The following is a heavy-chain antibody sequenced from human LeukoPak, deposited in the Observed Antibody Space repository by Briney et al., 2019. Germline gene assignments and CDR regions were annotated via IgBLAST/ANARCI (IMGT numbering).Heavy chain of an antibody. V-gene: IGHV3-30*18. CDR1: GFTVSSNY. CDR2: ISYDGSNK. Sequence: GGSLRLSCAASGFTVSSNYMNWVRQAPGKGLEWVAVISYDGSNKYYADSVKGRFTISRDNSKNTLYLQMNSLRAEDTAVYYCAKGHGYSSGSLDYWGQGTLVTVSS. CDR3: AKGHGYSSGSLDY. J-gene: IGHJ4*02. D-gene: IGHD5-18*01.